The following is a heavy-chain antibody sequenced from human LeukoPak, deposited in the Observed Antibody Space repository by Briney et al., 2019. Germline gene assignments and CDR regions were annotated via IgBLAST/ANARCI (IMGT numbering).Heavy chain of an antibody. CDR1: GFTFSTYW. V-gene: IGHV3-7*01. CDR2: IKQDGSEK. J-gene: IGHJ6*04. CDR3: VRSMDV. Sequence: GGSLRLSCVASGFTFSTYWMTWVRQAPGKGLEWVANIKQDGSEKYYVDSVKGRFTISRDNAKNSLDLQMNSLRAEDTAVYYCVRSMDVWGKGTTVTISS.